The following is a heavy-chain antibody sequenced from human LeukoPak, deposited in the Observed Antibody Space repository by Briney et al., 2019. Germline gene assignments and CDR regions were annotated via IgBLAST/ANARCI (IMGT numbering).Heavy chain of an antibody. J-gene: IGHJ4*02. CDR3: ARDLTAYFDY. CDR2: IWYDGSHK. CDR1: GFTFSSFG. V-gene: IGHV3-33*01. D-gene: IGHD3-16*01. Sequence: GGSLRLSCAASGFTFSSFGMHWVRQAPGKGLEWVAVIWYDGSHKYYADSVKGRFTISRDNSKNTLYLHMSSLRAEDTAVYYCARDLTAYFDYWGQGTLVTVSS.